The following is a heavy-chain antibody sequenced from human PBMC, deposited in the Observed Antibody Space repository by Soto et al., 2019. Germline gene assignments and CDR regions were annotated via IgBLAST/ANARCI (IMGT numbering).Heavy chain of an antibody. CDR3: ARDKYGLHDYYYYGMDV. Sequence: SVKVSCKASGGTGSSYSISWVRQAPGQGLEWMGGIIPIFGTANYAQKFQGRVTITADESTSTAYMELSSLRSEDTAVYYCARDKYGLHDYYYYGMDVWGQGTTVTVSS. CDR2: IIPIFGTA. D-gene: IGHD5-12*01. CDR1: GGTGSSYS. J-gene: IGHJ6*02. V-gene: IGHV1-69*13.